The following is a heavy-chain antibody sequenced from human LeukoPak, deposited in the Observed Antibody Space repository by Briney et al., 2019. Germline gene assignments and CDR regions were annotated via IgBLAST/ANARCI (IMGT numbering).Heavy chain of an antibody. CDR2: IDPSDSYT. V-gene: IGHV5-10-1*01. D-gene: IGHD2-2*01. Sequence: KYGESLKISCKGSGYSFTSYWISWVRQMPGKGLEWMGRIDPSDSYTNYSPSFQGHVTISADKSISTAYLQWSSLKASDTAMYYCARHMPCSSTSCYYYYGMDVWGQGTTVTVSS. CDR1: GYSFTSYW. CDR3: ARHMPCSSTSCYYYYGMDV. J-gene: IGHJ6*02.